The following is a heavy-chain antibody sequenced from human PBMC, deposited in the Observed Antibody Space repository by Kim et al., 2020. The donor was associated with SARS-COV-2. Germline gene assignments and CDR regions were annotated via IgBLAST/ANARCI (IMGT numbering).Heavy chain of an antibody. J-gene: IGHJ6*02. CDR3: ARSYQVSGLITIFGVVIIGGMDV. CDR1: GYTFTSYY. V-gene: IGHV1-46*01. D-gene: IGHD3-3*01. CDR2: INPSGGST. Sequence: ASVKVSCKASGYTFTSYYMHWVRQAPGQGLEWMGIINPSGGSTSYAQKFRGRVTMTRDTSTSTVYMELSSLRSEDTAVYYCARSYQVSGLITIFGVVIIGGMDVWGPGTTVPVSS.